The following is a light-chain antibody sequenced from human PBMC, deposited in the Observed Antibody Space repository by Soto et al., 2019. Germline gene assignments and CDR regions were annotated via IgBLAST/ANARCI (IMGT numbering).Light chain of an antibody. J-gene: IGLJ2*01. CDR3: SSYTSTSSVV. V-gene: IGLV2-14*01. CDR2: AVS. CDR1: SSDVGSYNY. Sequence: QSALTQPASVSGSPGQSITISCTGSSSDVGSYNYVSWYQQYPGKAPKLMIYAVSDRPSGISNRFSGSKSDNTASLTISGLQADDEADYYCSSYTSTSSVVFGGGTKLTVL.